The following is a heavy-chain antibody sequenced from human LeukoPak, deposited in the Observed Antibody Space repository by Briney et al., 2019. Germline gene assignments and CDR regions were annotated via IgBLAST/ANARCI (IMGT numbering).Heavy chain of an antibody. CDR1: GFTFSRYA. V-gene: IGHV3-23*01. CDR2: IRDSGGST. D-gene: IGHD1-26*01. J-gene: IGHJ4*02. CDR3: AKVSASYYVDYFDY. Sequence: GGSLRLSCAASGFTFSRYAMSWVRQAPGKGLEWVSGIRDSGGSTFYADSVKGRFTISRDNSKNTLYLQVNSLRGEDTAIYYCAKVSASYYVDYFDYWGQGTLVTVSS.